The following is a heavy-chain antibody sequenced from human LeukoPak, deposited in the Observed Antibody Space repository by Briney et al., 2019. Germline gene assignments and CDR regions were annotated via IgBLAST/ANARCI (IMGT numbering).Heavy chain of an antibody. V-gene: IGHV3-30-3*01. J-gene: IGHJ4*02. CDR3: ARDGAGSAYDY. D-gene: IGHD3-16*01. CDR2: ISYDGSNK. CDR1: GFTFSSYA. Sequence: GRSLRLSCAASGFTFSSYAMHWVRQAPGKGLEWVAVISYDGSNKYYADSVKGRFTISRDNAKNTLYLQMDSLRGEDTAVYYCARDGAGSAYDYWGQGILVTVSS.